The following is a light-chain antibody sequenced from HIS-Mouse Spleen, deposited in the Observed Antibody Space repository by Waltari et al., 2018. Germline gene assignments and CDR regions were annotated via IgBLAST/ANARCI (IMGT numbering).Light chain of an antibody. CDR2: EDS. CDR3: YSTYSSGNHRV. J-gene: IGLJ2*01. CDR1: ALPKKY. V-gene: IGLV3-10*01. Sequence: SYELTQPPSVSVSPGQTARITCSGDALPKKYAYWYQEKSCQAPVLVSYEDSKRPSGNPARFSGSSSGKLATWTISGAQVEDEADYYCYSTYSSGNHRVFGGGTKLTVL.